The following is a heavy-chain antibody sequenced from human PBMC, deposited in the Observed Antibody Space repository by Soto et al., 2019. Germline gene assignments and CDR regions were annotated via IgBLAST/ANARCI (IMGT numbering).Heavy chain of an antibody. D-gene: IGHD3-22*01. J-gene: IGHJ6*02. CDR2: IIPIFGTA. Sequence: ASVKVSSKASGGTFSSYAISWLRQAPGQGLEWMGGIIPIFGTANYAQKFQGRVTITADESTSTAYMELSSLRSEDTAVYYCARGTMMTYGMDVWGQGTTVTVSS. V-gene: IGHV1-69*13. CDR1: GGTFSSYA. CDR3: ARGTMMTYGMDV.